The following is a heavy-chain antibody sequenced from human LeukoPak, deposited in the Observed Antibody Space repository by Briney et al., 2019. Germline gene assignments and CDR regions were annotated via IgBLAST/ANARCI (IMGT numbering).Heavy chain of an antibody. D-gene: IGHD3-9*01. CDR2: FYYTRST. J-gene: IGHJ4*02. CDR3: ARVRYSDVLTGYYGDGYFDY. Sequence: PSVTLSLTFTVSGGSISSYYWSWIQQPPGKGREWISYFYYTRSTHYSPSLKSRVTISVDTSKNQFSLKLSSVTAADTAVYYCARVRYSDVLTGYYGDGYFDYWGQGTLVTVSS. V-gene: IGHV4-59*01. CDR1: GGSISSYY.